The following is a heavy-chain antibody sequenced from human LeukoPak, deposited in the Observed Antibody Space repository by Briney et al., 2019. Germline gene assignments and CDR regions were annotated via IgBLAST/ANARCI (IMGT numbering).Heavy chain of an antibody. Sequence: ASVTVSCKASGYTFTGYYMHWVRQAPGQGLEWMGWINPNSGGTNYAQKFQGRVTMTRDTSISTAYMELSRLRSDDTAVYYRARSPRRPGIGLQTFDYWGQGTLVTVSS. V-gene: IGHV1-2*02. CDR2: INPNSGGT. CDR1: GYTFTGYY. D-gene: IGHD2/OR15-2a*01. J-gene: IGHJ4*02. CDR3: ARSPRRPGIGLQTFDY.